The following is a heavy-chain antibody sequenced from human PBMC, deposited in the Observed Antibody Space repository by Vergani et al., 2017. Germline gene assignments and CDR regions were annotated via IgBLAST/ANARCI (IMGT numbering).Heavy chain of an antibody. CDR1: GFPLRNYA. J-gene: IGHJ4*02. Sequence: QVQLVESGGGVVQRGGSLRLSFATSGFPLRNYAMQWIRRGPGKGLEFVAFIQFDGSNQYYADSVKGRFTLSRDFSKNTLYLQMNSLRTDDTATYYCAKHFRGWGIDYWGQGTQVIVSS. CDR2: IQFDGSNQ. V-gene: IGHV3-30*02. D-gene: IGHD3-16*01. CDR3: AKHFRGWGIDY.